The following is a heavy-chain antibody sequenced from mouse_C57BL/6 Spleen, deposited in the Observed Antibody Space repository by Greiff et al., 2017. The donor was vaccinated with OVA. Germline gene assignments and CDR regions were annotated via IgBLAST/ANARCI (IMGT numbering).Heavy chain of an antibody. V-gene: IGHV1-81*01. CDR3: ARSDYGAY. J-gene: IGHJ3*01. CDR1: GYTFTSYG. Sequence: QVQLKESGAELARPGASVKLSCKASGYTFTSYGISWVKQRTGQGLEWIGEIYPRSGNTYYNEKFKGKATLTADKSSSTAYMELRSLTAEDSAVYFCARSDYGAYWGQGTLVTVSA. CDR2: IYPRSGNT. D-gene: IGHD2-4*01.